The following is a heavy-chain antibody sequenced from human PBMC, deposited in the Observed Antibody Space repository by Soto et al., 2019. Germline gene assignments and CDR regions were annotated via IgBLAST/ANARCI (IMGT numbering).Heavy chain of an antibody. CDR1: GYTFTDYA. Sequence: ASVTVSCQACGYTFTDYAITWVRQAPGQGLEWVGWISTSIGHTNYAYRFQGRVTMTTDTSTGTAYMDLRSLRSDDTATYYCARGSNCSGGTCTNWFDHWGPGTLVTVSS. J-gene: IGHJ5*02. CDR3: ARGSNCSGGTCTNWFDH. V-gene: IGHV1-18*01. CDR2: ISTSIGHT. D-gene: IGHD2-15*01.